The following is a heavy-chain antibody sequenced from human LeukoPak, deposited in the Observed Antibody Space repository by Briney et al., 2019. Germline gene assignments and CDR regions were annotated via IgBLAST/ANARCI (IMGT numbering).Heavy chain of an antibody. J-gene: IGHJ3*01. D-gene: IGHD6-13*01. CDR2: IYYSGSA. CDR1: GGSISSYY. V-gene: IGHV4-59*01. Sequence: SETLSLTCTVSGGSISSYYWSWIRQPPGKGLEWIGYIYYSGSANYHPSLKSRVTISVDTSKNRFSLKLRSVTAADTAVYYCARISSSNWYNERGAFDVWGQGTMVTVSS. CDR3: ARISSSNWYNERGAFDV.